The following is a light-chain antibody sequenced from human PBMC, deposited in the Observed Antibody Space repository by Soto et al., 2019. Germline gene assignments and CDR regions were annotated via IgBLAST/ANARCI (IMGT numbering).Light chain of an antibody. CDR2: GAS. CDR3: QQYGRPQS. CDR1: QTVSSSF. V-gene: IGKV3-20*01. Sequence: VLPQLAITVTLAAGKRANLSCRASQTVSSSFLAWYQQKPGQAPRLLIYGASRGATGTPDRFGVSGWESSCTPITITLSCDDSAVYNWQQYGRPQSFGRGTKVDIK. J-gene: IGKJ1*01.